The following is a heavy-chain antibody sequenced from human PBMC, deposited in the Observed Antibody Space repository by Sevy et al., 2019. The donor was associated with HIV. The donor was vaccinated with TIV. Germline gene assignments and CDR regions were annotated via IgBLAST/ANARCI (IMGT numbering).Heavy chain of an antibody. V-gene: IGHV3-23*01. CDR2: IFGSGGTT. J-gene: IGHJ3*02. CDR1: GITFKNYA. CDR3: AGGRFDSSGSFDAFDI. D-gene: IGHD3-22*01. Sequence: GGSLRLSCAASGITFKNYAMNWVRQAPGKGLNWVSSIFGSGGTTYYEDSVRGRCTISRDTSKNPLFLQMNSLRTEDTALSYCAGGRFDSSGSFDAFDIWGQGTMVTVSS.